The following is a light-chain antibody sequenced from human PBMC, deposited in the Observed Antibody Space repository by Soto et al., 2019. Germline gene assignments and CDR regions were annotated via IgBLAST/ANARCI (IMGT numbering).Light chain of an antibody. CDR2: DVS. CDR3: SSYTKDRTRI. Sequence: QSALTQPASVSGSPGQSITISCTGTSSDIGGYHYVSWYQRHPGKAPKLMIYDVSNRPSGVSNRFSGSKSDNTASLTISGLQAEDEADYYCSSYTKDRTRIFGGGTKVTVL. J-gene: IGLJ2*01. CDR1: SSDIGGYHY. V-gene: IGLV2-14*01.